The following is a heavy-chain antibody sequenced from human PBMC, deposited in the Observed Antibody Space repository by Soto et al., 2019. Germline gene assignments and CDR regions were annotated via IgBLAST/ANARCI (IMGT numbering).Heavy chain of an antibody. Sequence: SETLSLTCAVSGGSISSSNWWSWVRQPPGKGLEWIGYIYHSGSTYYNPSLKSRVAISLDTSKNQFSLRLNSVTAADTAVYYCARSSIEPRVFMYPFDSWGQGTLVTVSS. J-gene: IGHJ4*02. CDR3: ARSSIEPRVFMYPFDS. CDR2: IYHSGST. V-gene: IGHV4-4*02. D-gene: IGHD6-6*01. CDR1: GGSISSSNW.